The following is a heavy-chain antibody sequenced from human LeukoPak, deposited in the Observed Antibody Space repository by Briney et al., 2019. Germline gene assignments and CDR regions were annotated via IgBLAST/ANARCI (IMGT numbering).Heavy chain of an antibody. D-gene: IGHD1-26*01. Sequence: NSGGSLRLSCAASGFTFSDYYMSWIRQAPGKGLEWVSYISSSGSTIYYADSAKGRFTISRDNAKNSLYLQMNSLRAEDTAVYYCARDPPYSGSYYVLDYWGQGTLVTVSS. CDR3: ARDPPYSGSYYVLDY. CDR1: GFTFSDYY. V-gene: IGHV3-11*04. J-gene: IGHJ4*02. CDR2: ISSSGSTI.